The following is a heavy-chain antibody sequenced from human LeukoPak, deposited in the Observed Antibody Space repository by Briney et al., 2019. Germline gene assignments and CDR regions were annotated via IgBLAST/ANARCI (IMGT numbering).Heavy chain of an antibody. V-gene: IGHV4-59*01. CDR3: ARIITMVRGVHFDY. CDR2: IYYSGST. CDR1: GGSISSYY. D-gene: IGHD3-10*01. Sequence: SETLSLTCTVSGGSISSYYWSWIRQPPGKGLGWIGYIYYSGSTNYNPSLKSRVTISVDTSKNQFSLKLSSVTAADTAVYYCARIITMVRGVHFDYWGQGTLVTVSS. J-gene: IGHJ4*02.